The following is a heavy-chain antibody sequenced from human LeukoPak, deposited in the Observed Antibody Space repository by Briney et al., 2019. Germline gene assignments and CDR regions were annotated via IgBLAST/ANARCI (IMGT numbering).Heavy chain of an antibody. V-gene: IGHV3-23*01. Sequence: GGSLRLSCEASGFTFSSYAIRWVRQAPGTGLEWVSSIPGSGGAIYYADSVKGRFTISRDNAKNSLYLQMNSLRAEDTAVYYCYARDGTYGLREVDHWGQGTLVTVSS. CDR2: IPGSGGAI. J-gene: IGHJ4*02. D-gene: IGHD5-24*01. CDR3: YARDGTYGLREVDH. CDR1: GFTFSSYA.